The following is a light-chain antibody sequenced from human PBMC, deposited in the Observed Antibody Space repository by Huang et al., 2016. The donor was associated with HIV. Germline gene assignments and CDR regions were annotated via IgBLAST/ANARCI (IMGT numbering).Light chain of an antibody. CDR2: DAS. V-gene: IGKV1-NL1*01. CDR1: QGIRGS. J-gene: IGKJ1*01. Sequence: DIQMTQSPSSLSASIGDRVTITCRASQGIRGSLAWYQQKPGKAPELLLSDASKLESGVPSRFRGGGSGMFYTLAITSLQSEDFATYYCQQYYGTSWTFGQGTRV. CDR3: QQYYGTSWT.